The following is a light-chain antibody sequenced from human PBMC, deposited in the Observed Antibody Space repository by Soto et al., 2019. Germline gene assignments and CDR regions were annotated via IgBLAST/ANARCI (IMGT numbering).Light chain of an antibody. CDR2: EVS. CDR3: SSSAGIYHYLV. V-gene: IGLV2-14*01. CDR1: SSDVGAYKY. J-gene: IGLJ3*02. Sequence: QSVLTQPASVSGSPGQSITISCTGTSSDVGAYKYVYWYQQQPDKAPRLMIYEVSNRPSGVSSRFSGSKSGNTASLTVSGLQTEDEAFYYCSSSAGIYHYLVFGGGTKLTVL.